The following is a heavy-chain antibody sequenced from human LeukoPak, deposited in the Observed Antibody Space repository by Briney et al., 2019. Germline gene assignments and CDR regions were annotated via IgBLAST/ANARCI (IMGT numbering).Heavy chain of an antibody. V-gene: IGHV4-59*12. D-gene: IGHD6-13*01. Sequence: QTSETLSLTCTVSGGSISSYYWSWIRQPPGKGLEWIGYIYYSGSTNYNPSRKSRVTISADTSKNQFSLKLSSVTAADTAVYYCARTGWYSSSWYYFDYWGQGTLVTVSS. CDR3: ARTGWYSSSWYYFDY. CDR1: GGSISSYY. CDR2: IYYSGST. J-gene: IGHJ4*02.